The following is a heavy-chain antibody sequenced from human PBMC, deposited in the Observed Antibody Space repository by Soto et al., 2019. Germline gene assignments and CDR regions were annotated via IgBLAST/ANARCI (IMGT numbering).Heavy chain of an antibody. CDR2: IKSKTDGGTT. D-gene: IGHD5-18*01. J-gene: IGHJ4*02. CDR1: GVTLTNVW. V-gene: IGHV3-15*07. Sequence: PGGSLRLSCAVSGVTLTNVWMNWVRQAPGKGPEWVGRIKSKTDGGTTDYAAPVKGRFTISRDDSENTLYLQMHSLKTEDTAVYYCSHGYYQYFDSWGQGTLVTVSS. CDR3: SHGYYQYFDS.